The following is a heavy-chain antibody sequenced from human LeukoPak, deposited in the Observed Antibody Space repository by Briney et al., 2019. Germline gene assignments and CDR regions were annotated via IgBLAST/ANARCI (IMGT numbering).Heavy chain of an antibody. J-gene: IGHJ5*02. CDR1: GGSISSSSYY. D-gene: IGHD5/OR15-5a*01. CDR2: IYYSGST. V-gene: IGHV4-39*07. Sequence: PSETLSLTCTVSGGSISSSSYYWGWIRQPPGKGLEGIGSIYYSGSTYYNPSLKSRVTISVDTSKNQFSLKLSSVTAADTAVYYCARDPGLPYNWFDPWGQGTLVTVSS. CDR3: ARDPGLPYNWFDP.